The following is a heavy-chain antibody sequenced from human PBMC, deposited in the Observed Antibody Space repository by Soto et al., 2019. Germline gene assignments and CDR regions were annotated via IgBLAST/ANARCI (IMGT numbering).Heavy chain of an antibody. V-gene: IGHV3-30*18. CDR2: ISYDGSNK. J-gene: IGHJ6*02. D-gene: IGHD1-26*01. CDR3: AKQWELHFYYYYGMDV. Sequence: QVQLVESGGGVVQPGRSLRLSCAASGFTFSSYGMHWVRQAPGKGLEWVAVISYDGSNKYYADSVKGRLTISRDNSKNTLYLQMNSLRAEDTAVYYCAKQWELHFYYYYGMDVWGQGTTVTVSS. CDR1: GFTFSSYG.